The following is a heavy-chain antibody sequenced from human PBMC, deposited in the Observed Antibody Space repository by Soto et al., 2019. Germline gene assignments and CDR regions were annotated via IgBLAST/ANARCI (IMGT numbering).Heavy chain of an antibody. Sequence: ERSLRLSCAASAFTFSGYSMNWVRQAPGKGLEWVSSISSSSTIIYYADSGKGRFTISRDNAKNTLYLQMNSLRAEDTAVYFCAKRRGAGGHFDYWGQGALVTVSS. D-gene: IGHD2-15*01. CDR3: AKRRGAGGHFDY. V-gene: IGHV3-21*04. CDR1: AFTFSGYS. J-gene: IGHJ4*02. CDR2: ISSSSTII.